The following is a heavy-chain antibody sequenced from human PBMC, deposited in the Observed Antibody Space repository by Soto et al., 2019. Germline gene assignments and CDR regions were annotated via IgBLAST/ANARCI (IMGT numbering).Heavy chain of an antibody. CDR2: INPSGGST. J-gene: IGHJ4*02. V-gene: IGHV1-46*01. CDR3: ATAVAGLLEVGFFDY. CDR1: GYTFTSYY. D-gene: IGHD6-19*01. Sequence: QVQLVQSGAEVKKPGASVKVSCKASGYTFTSYYMHWVRQAPGQGLEWMGIINPSGGSTSYAQKFQGRVTMTRDTSTSTVYMELSSLRSEDTAVYYCATAVAGLLEVGFFDYWGQGTLVTVSS.